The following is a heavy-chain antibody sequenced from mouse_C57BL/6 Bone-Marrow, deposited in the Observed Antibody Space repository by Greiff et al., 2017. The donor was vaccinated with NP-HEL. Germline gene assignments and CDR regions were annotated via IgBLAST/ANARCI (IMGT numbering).Heavy chain of an antibody. V-gene: IGHV1-15*01. CDR1: GYTFTDYE. Sequence: VQLQQSGAELVRPGASVTLSCKASGYTFTDYEMHWVKQTPVHGLEWIGAIDPETGGTAYNQKFKGKATLTADKSSSTAYMELRSLTSEDSAVDYCYPDSYYLQYCAMAYWGQGTSVTVSS. CDR3: YPDSYYLQYCAMAY. D-gene: IGHD2-3*01. CDR2: IDPETGGT. J-gene: IGHJ4*01.